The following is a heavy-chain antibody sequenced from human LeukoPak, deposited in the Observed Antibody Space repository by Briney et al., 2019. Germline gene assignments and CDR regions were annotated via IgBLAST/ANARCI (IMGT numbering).Heavy chain of an antibody. D-gene: IGHD3-22*01. CDR3: AKAPSGYYPHFEH. CDR1: GFTFRSYG. CDR2: ISYDGSNE. Sequence: GGSLRLSCAASGFTFRSYGMHWVRQAPGKGLEWVAVISYDGSNEYYVDSVKGRFTISRDNSKNTLYLQTDSLRAEDTAVYYCAKAPSGYYPHFEHWGQGNLVTVSS. V-gene: IGHV3-30*18. J-gene: IGHJ4*02.